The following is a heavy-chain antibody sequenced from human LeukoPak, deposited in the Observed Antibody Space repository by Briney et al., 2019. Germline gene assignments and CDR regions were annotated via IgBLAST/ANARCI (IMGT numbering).Heavy chain of an antibody. V-gene: IGHV3-30*01. CDR2: ISYDGSNK. Sequence: GGSLRLSCAASGFTLSSYAMHWVRQAPGKGLEWVAVISYDGSNKYYADSVKGRFTISRDNSKNTLYLQMNSLRAEDTAVYYCARAGVPAAIRATGWFDPWGQGTLVTVSS. D-gene: IGHD2-2*02. CDR3: ARAGVPAAIRATGWFDP. J-gene: IGHJ5*02. CDR1: GFTLSSYA.